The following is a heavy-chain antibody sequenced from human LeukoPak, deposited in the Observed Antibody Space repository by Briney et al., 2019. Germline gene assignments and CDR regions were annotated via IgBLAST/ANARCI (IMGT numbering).Heavy chain of an antibody. J-gene: IGHJ6*03. V-gene: IGHV3-30-3*01. D-gene: IGHD6-13*01. CDR2: ISYDGSNK. Sequence: GGSLRLSCAASGFTFSSYAMHWVRQAPGKGLEWVAVISYDGSNKYYADSVKGRFTISRDNSKNTLYLQMNSLRAEDTAVYYCAKAGRTDSSSWILGYYYYYMDVWGKGTTVTVSS. CDR1: GFTFSSYA. CDR3: AKAGRTDSSSWILGYYYYYMDV.